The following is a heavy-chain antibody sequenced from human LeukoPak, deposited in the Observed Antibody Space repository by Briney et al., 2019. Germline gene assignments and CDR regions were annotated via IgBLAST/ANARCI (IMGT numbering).Heavy chain of an antibody. CDR2: INPSGGST. CDR1: GYTFTSYY. Sequence: ASVKVSCKASGYTFTSYYMHWVRQAPGQGLEWMGIINPSGGSTSYAQKFQGRVTMTRDTSTSTVYMELRSLRSDDTAVYYCARVGRQLVHSDYWGQGTLVTVSS. J-gene: IGHJ4*02. CDR3: ARVGRQLVHSDY. V-gene: IGHV1-46*01. D-gene: IGHD6-6*01.